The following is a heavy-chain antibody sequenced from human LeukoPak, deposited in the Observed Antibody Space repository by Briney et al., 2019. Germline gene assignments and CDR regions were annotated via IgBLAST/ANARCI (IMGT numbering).Heavy chain of an antibody. CDR3: ARRGGRTTGTGDNYYYYMDV. J-gene: IGHJ6*03. CDR1: GFTFSSYD. Sequence: GGSLRLSCAASGFTFSSYDMHWVRQATGKSLEWVSAIGTAGDTYYPGSVKGRFTISRENAKNSLYLQMNSLRAGDTAVYYCARRGGRTTGTGDNYYYYMDVWGKGTTVTVSS. D-gene: IGHD1-1*01. V-gene: IGHV3-13*01. CDR2: IGTAGDT.